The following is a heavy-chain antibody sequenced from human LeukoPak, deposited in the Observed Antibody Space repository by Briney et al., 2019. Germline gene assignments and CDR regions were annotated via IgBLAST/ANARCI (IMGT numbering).Heavy chain of an antibody. CDR1: DPSISNDY. CDR3: ARYLRIEGKYNFDY. CDR2: IHNSGTT. V-gene: IGHV4-59*01. J-gene: IGHJ4*02. Sequence: PSETLSLTCTVSDPSISNDYWSWIRQPPGKGLEWIGYIHNSGTTNYNPSLKSRVTMSVDTSRNQFSLKLTSVTAADTAVYYCARYLRIEGKYNFDYWGQGTLVTVSS. D-gene: IGHD1-26*01.